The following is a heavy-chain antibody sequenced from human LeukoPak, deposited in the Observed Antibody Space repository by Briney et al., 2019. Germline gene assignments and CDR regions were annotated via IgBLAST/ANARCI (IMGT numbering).Heavy chain of an antibody. D-gene: IGHD1/OR15-1a*01. J-gene: IGHJ6*02. Sequence: ASVKVSCKVSGYTLTELSMHWVRQAPGKGLEWMGGFDPEDGETIYAQKFQGGVTMTEDTSTDTAYMELSSLRSEDTAVYYCATGRPGRTRRYYYYYGMDVWGQGTTVTVSS. V-gene: IGHV1-24*01. CDR2: FDPEDGET. CDR1: GYTLTELS. CDR3: ATGRPGRTRRYYYYYGMDV.